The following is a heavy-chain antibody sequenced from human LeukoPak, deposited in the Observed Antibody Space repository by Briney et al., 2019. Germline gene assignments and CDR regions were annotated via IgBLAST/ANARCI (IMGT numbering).Heavy chain of an antibody. V-gene: IGHV3-23*01. CDR3: AKRPRGNYLDPFDY. Sequence: AGGSLRLSCAASGFTFSSYAMSWVRQAPGKRVEWVSGISGSGGSTYYADSVKGRFTISRDNSKNRLYLQMNSLRAEDTAVYYCAKRPRGNYLDPFDYWGQGALVTVSS. CDR2: ISGSGGST. J-gene: IGHJ4*02. CDR1: GFTFSSYA. D-gene: IGHD3-10*01.